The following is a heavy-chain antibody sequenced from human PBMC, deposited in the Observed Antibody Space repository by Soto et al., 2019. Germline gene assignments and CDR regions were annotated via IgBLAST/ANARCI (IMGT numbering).Heavy chain of an antibody. Sequence: QVQLVESGGGVVQPGTSLRLACAASGFTLSNIGMQWVRQAPGKGLEWVAVISAGGNTKDYADSVKGRFTISRDNSKNTLFLQMNSMRTEDTAVYYCAKESGSERYAAYFDLWGQGTLVTVSA. J-gene: IGHJ4*02. CDR3: AKESGSERYAAYFDL. CDR2: ISAGGNTK. V-gene: IGHV3-30*18. D-gene: IGHD1-26*01. CDR1: GFTLSNIG.